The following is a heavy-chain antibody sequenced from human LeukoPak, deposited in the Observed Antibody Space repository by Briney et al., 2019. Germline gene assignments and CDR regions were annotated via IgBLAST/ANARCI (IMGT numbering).Heavy chain of an antibody. CDR1: GDSVSSNSAA. Sequence: SQTLSLTCAISGDSVSSNSAAWNWIRQSPSRGLEWLGRTYYRSKWYNDYAVSVKSRITINPDTSKNQFSLQLNSVTPEDTAVYYCASSVEMATTNEFDYWGQGTLVTVSS. CDR3: ASSVEMATTNEFDY. V-gene: IGHV6-1*01. D-gene: IGHD5-24*01. CDR2: TYYRSKWYN. J-gene: IGHJ4*02.